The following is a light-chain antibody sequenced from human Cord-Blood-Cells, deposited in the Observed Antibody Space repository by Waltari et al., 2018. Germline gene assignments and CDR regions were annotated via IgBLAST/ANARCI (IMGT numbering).Light chain of an antibody. V-gene: IGKV1-39*01. CDR3: QQSYSTPFT. CDR1: QSISSY. Sequence: DIQMTQSPSPLSASVGDRVTITCRASQSISSYLNWYQQKPGKAPKLLIYAASSLQSGVPSRFSGSGSGTDFTLTISSLQPEDFVTYYCQQSYSTPFTFGPGTKVDIK. J-gene: IGKJ3*01. CDR2: AAS.